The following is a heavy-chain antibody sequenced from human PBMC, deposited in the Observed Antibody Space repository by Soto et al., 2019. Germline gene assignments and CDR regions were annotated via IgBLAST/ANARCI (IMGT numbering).Heavy chain of an antibody. CDR3: ARVREPHWFDP. J-gene: IGHJ5*02. CDR1: GYTFTSYA. Sequence: ASVKVSCKASGYTFTSYAMHWVRQAPGQRLEWMGWINADNGNTKYAQKFQGRVTITTDKSTSTAYMELSSLRSEDTAVYYCARVREPHWFDPWGQGTLVTVSS. V-gene: IGHV1-3*01. CDR2: INADNGNT.